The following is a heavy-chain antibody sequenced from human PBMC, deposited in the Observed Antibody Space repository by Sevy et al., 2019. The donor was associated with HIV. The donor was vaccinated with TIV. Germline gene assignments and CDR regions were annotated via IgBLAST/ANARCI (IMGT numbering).Heavy chain of an antibody. D-gene: IGHD6-19*01. CDR1: GYTFNGYY. Sequence: ASVKVSCKASGYTFNGYYIHWVRQAPGQGLEWMAWVNPITGGTNYAQKFRGRVTMTRDTSSATAYMELSSLSSDDTAFYYCARGGSNGGWYVLDYWGQGTLVTVSS. V-gene: IGHV1-2*02. CDR3: ARGGSNGGWYVLDY. CDR2: VNPITGGT. J-gene: IGHJ4*02.